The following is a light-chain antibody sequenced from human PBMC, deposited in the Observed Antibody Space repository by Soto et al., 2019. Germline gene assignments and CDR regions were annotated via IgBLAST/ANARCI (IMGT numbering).Light chain of an antibody. V-gene: IGKV2D-29*02. CDR2: EVS. CDR3: MQSTQLPPT. Sequence: DVVMTQTPLSLSVAPGQPASISCKSSQSILHITGETFLFLYLQKPGQSPQLLIYEVSTRVSGVPDRFSGSGSGTDFTLEISRVETDDVGIYYCMQSTQLPPTFGQGTRLVIE. CDR1: QSILHITGETF. J-gene: IGKJ5*01.